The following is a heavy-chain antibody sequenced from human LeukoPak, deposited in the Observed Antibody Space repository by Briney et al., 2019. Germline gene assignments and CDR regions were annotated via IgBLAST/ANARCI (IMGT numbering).Heavy chain of an antibody. J-gene: IGHJ4*02. CDR1: GYSFTSYW. V-gene: IGHV5-51*04. D-gene: IGHD3-10*01. Sequence: ESLKIFCKGSGYSFTSYWIGWVRQMPGKGLEWMGIIYPGDSDTRYSPSFQGQVTISADKPNSTAYLQWSSLKASDTAMYYCAMKMWEYYGLGGFDYWGQRTLVTVPS. CDR2: IYPGDSDT. CDR3: AMKMWEYYGLGGFDY.